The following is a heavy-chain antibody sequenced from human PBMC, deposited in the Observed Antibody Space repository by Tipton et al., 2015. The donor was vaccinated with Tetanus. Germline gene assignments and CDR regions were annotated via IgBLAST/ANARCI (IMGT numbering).Heavy chain of an antibody. CDR2: VDYSGTT. CDR1: GGSISTYY. D-gene: IGHD3-22*01. J-gene: IGHJ5*02. Sequence: TLSLTCTVSGGSISTYYWNWIRQSPGKGLEWIGYVDYSGTTNYNPSLKSRVSISVDTSKNQFSLKVRSVTSADTAVYYCARGAARYYYDLSLPTWGQGTLVTVSS. CDR3: ARGAARYYYDLSLPT. V-gene: IGHV4-59*01.